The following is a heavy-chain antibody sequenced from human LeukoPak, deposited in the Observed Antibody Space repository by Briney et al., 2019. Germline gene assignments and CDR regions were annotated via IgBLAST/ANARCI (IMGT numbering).Heavy chain of an antibody. V-gene: IGHV4-34*01. CDR2: INHSGST. CDR1: GGSFSGYY. J-gene: IGHJ5*02. Sequence: SETLSLTCAVYGGSFSGYYWSWIRQPPGKGLEWIGDINHSGSTNYNPSLKSRVTISVDTSKNQFSLKLSSVTAADTAVYYCARHPYYYDSSGCHSNWFDPWGQGTLVTVSS. D-gene: IGHD3-22*01. CDR3: ARHPYYYDSSGCHSNWFDP.